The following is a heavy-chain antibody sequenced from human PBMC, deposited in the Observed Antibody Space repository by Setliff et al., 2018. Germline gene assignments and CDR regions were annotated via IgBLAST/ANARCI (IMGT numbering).Heavy chain of an antibody. J-gene: IGHJ4*02. CDR2: INSDGSST. D-gene: IGHD2-15*01. CDR3: AGRRANAASFDH. V-gene: IGHV3-74*01. Sequence: GGSLRLSCAASGFTLSSYWMHWVRQVPGKGLVWVSRINSDGSSTGYADSVKGRFTISRDKSKNTLYLQMNSLRVDDTAVYYCAGRRANAASFDHWGQGALVTVSS. CDR1: GFTLSSYW.